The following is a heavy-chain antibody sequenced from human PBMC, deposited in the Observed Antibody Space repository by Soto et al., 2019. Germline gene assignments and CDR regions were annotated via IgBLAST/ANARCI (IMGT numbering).Heavy chain of an antibody. CDR2: ILPIPGIT. D-gene: IGHD3-3*02. V-gene: IGHV1-69*04. Sequence: SVKVSCKASGGTFSSYATSWVRQAPGQGLEWMGRILPIPGITNYAQKFQGRVTITADKSTSTAYMELSSLRSEDTAVYYCARDQLLADYYHYYMDVWGKGTTVTVSS. J-gene: IGHJ6*03. CDR1: GGTFSSYA. CDR3: ARDQLLADYYHYYMDV.